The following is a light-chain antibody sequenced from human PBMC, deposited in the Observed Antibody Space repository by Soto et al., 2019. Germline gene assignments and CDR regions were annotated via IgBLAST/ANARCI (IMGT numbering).Light chain of an antibody. CDR3: QHYNIYPLP. J-gene: IGKJ4*01. CDR2: GAF. CDR1: QDINSY. Sequence: DVQMTQSPSSLSASVGDRVTITCRASQDINSYLAWYQQKPGNAPKSLIYGAFSLQTGVPSRFSGSESGTDFTLTISNLQPEDSATYYCQHYNIYPLPFGGGTNVEIK. V-gene: IGKV1D-16*01.